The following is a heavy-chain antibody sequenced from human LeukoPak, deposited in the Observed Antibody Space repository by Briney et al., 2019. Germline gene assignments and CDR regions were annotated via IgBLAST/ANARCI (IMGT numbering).Heavy chain of an antibody. CDR2: ISSSSETT. J-gene: IGHJ4*02. CDR1: GFTFSIYS. Sequence: GGSLRLSCATSGFTFSIYSLTWVRQAPGKGLEWVSYISSSSETTSYADSVKGRFTSSRDYAKNSLYLQMTSLRAEDTAVYYCARVARGNYYHFDSWGQGTLVTVSS. D-gene: IGHD3-22*01. V-gene: IGHV3-48*04. CDR3: ARVARGNYYHFDS.